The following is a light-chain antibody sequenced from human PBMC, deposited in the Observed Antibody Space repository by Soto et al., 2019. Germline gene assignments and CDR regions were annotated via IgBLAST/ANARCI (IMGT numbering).Light chain of an antibody. Sequence: DIQMTQSPSTLSASVGDRVTITCRASQSVSNWLAWYQQKPGKAPKILIYKASSLESGVPSRFSGSGSGTDFTLTISSLQSEDFAVYYCQHYNYWPPKTFGQGTKVDIK. CDR3: QHYNYWPPKT. J-gene: IGKJ1*01. CDR1: QSVSNW. V-gene: IGKV1-5*03. CDR2: KAS.